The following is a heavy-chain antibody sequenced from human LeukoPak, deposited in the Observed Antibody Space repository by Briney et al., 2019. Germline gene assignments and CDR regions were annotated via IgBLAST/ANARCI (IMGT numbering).Heavy chain of an antibody. CDR2: VSSSGSTI. Sequence: GGSLRLSCAASGFTFSDYYMSWIRQAPGKGLEWVSYVSSSGSTIYYADSVKGRFTISRDNAKNSLYLQMNSLRAEDTAVYYCARVVDDILTGYALLGDYYYYMDVWGKGTTVTVSS. J-gene: IGHJ6*03. D-gene: IGHD3-9*01. V-gene: IGHV3-11*04. CDR1: GFTFSDYY. CDR3: ARVVDDILTGYALLGDYYYYMDV.